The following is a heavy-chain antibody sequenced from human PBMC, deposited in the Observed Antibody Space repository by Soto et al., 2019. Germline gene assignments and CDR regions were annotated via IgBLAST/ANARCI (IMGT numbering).Heavy chain of an antibody. J-gene: IGHJ4*02. V-gene: IGHV1-69*13. CDR2: IIPIFGTA. CDR3: ASRDGYNPGIDYFDY. CDR1: GGTFSSYA. D-gene: IGHD5-12*01. Sequence: ASVKVSCKASGGTFSSYAISWVRQAPGQGLDWMGGIIPIFGTANYAQKFQGRVTITADESTSTAYMELSSLRSEDTAVYYCASRDGYNPGIDYFDYWGQGTLVTVSS.